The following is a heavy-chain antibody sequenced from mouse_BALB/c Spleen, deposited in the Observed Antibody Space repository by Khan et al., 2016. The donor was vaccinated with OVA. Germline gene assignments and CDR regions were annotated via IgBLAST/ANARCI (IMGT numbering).Heavy chain of an antibody. D-gene: IGHD1-1*01. CDR2: ISYSGFT. Sequence: VQLKESGPGLVKPSQSLSLTCTVTGYSITSGYAWNWIRQFPGNKLEWMGYISYSGFTSYTPSLKSRISITRDTSKNQVFLQLNSVATEDTATYYCARGNYYGYYFDYWGQGTTLTVSS. CDR1: GYSITSGYA. CDR3: ARGNYYGYYFDY. J-gene: IGHJ2*01. V-gene: IGHV3-2*02.